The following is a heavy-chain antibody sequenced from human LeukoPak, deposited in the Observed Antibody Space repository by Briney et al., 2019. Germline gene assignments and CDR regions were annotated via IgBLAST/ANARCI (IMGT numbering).Heavy chain of an antibody. J-gene: IGHJ4*02. D-gene: IGHD3-3*01. CDR2: IYHTGST. Sequence: SQTLSLTCTVSGGSISSGDYYWSWIHQPPGKGLEWIGYIYHTGSTYYNSSLESRVTISLDTSKNQFSLKLSSLTAADTAVYYCARNSDFSFDYWGQGTLVTVSS. CDR3: ARNSDFSFDY. V-gene: IGHV4-30-4*01. CDR1: GGSISSGDYY.